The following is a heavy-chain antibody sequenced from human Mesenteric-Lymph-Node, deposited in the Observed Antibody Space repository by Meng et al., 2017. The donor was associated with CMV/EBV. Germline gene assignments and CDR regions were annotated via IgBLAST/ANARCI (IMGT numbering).Heavy chain of an antibody. Sequence: GGSLRLSCAGFGFIVDDYAMHWVRQAPGKGLVWVSRINSDGSSTSYADSVKGRFTNSRDNAKNTLYLQMNSLRAEDTAVYYCARVDIVVVPAAALPTYYYYYGMDVWGQGTTVTVSS. J-gene: IGHJ6*02. CDR3: ARVDIVVVPAAALPTYYYYYGMDV. D-gene: IGHD2-2*01. CDR2: INSDGSST. V-gene: IGHV3-74*01. CDR1: GFIVDDYA.